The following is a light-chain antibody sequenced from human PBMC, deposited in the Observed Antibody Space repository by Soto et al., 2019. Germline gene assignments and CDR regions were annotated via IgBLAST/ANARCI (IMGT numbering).Light chain of an antibody. Sequence: QSALTQPPSVSAAPGQKVTISCTGSTSNVGKNYVSWYQHLPGTAPKLLIYDNTKRHSGIPDRFSGSKSGTSATPGITGLQTGDEADYYCGTWDGSLSAGIFGTGTQLTVL. CDR2: DNT. J-gene: IGLJ7*01. CDR1: TSNVGKNY. V-gene: IGLV1-51*01. CDR3: GTWDGSLSAGI.